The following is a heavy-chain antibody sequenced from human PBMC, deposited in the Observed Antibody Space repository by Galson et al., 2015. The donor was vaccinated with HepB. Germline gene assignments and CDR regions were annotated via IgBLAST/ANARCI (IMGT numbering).Heavy chain of an antibody. CDR1: GFTFSSYA. CDR2: ISYDGSNK. D-gene: IGHD6-13*01. Sequence: SLRLSCAASGFTFSSYAMHWVRQAPGKGLEWVAVISYDGSNKYYADSVKGRFTISRDNSKNTLYLQMNSLRAEDTAVYYCARDSTFSSSWSKVPKNYYYYGMDVWGQETTVTVSS. J-gene: IGHJ6*02. V-gene: IGHV3-30-3*01. CDR3: ARDSTFSSSWSKVPKNYYYYGMDV.